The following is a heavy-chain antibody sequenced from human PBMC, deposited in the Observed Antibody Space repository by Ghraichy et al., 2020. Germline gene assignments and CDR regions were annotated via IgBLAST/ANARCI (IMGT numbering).Heavy chain of an antibody. CDR3: AREPYYDSSGQSPDY. CDR1: GFTFSDYY. D-gene: IGHD3-22*01. CDR2: ISSSSSYT. Sequence: GESLRLSCAASGFTFSDYYMSWIRQAPGKGLEWVSYISSSSSYTNYADSVKGRFTISRDNAKNSLYLQMNSLRAEDTAVYYCAREPYYDSSGQSPDYRGQGTLVTVSS. J-gene: IGHJ4*02. V-gene: IGHV3-11*05.